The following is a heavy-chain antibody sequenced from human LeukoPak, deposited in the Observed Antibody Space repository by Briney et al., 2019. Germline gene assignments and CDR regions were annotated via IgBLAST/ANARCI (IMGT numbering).Heavy chain of an antibody. J-gene: IGHJ4*02. D-gene: IGHD6-13*01. CDR2: IKQDGSEK. V-gene: IGHV3-7*01. Sequence: GGSLRLSCAASGFTFSSYWMSWVRQAPGKGLEWVANIKQDGSEKYYVDSVKGRFTISRDNAKNPLYLQMNSLRAEDTAVYYCARESRVGSSWYDYYFDYWGQGTLVTVSS. CDR3: ARESRVGSSWYDYYFDY. CDR1: GFTFSSYW.